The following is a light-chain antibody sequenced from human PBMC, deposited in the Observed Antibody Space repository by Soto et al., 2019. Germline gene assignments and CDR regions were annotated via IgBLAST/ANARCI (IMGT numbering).Light chain of an antibody. CDR3: CSYAGSYSLV. J-gene: IGLJ2*01. Sequence: QSVLTQPRSVSGSPGQSVTISCTGTSSDVGGYNYVSWYQQYPGKAPKPMIFDVTKRPSGVPDRFSGSKSGNTASLTISGLQAEYEADYYCCSYAGSYSLVFGGGTKLTVL. V-gene: IGLV2-11*01. CDR2: DVT. CDR1: SSDVGGYNY.